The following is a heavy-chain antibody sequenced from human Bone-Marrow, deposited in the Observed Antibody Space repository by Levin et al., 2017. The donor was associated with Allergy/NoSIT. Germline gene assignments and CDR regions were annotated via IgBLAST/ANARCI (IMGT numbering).Heavy chain of an antibody. CDR1: GYTFTTYD. V-gene: IGHV1-8*01. Sequence: GESLKISCKASGYTFTTYDMNWVRQATGQGLEWMGWMNPNSGNTVYAQKFQGRVTMTRNTSISTAYMELSSLRSEDTAVYYCARGQAFDPRRVYAYYDYYGMDVWGQGTTVTVSS. CDR3: ARGQAFDPRRVYAYYDYYGMDV. J-gene: IGHJ6*02. CDR2: MNPNSGNT. D-gene: IGHD2-8*01.